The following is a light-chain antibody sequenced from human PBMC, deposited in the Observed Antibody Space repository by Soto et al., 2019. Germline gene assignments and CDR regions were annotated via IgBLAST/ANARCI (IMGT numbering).Light chain of an antibody. V-gene: IGKV1-5*03. CDR3: QQYNSCPT. Sequence: DIQMTQSPSTLSASVGERVTITCRASQSISSWLAWYQQKPGKAPKLLIYKASSLESGVPSRFSGSGSGTEFTLTISSLQPDDFATYYCQQYNSCPTFGQGTKVEIK. CDR2: KAS. CDR1: QSISSW. J-gene: IGKJ1*01.